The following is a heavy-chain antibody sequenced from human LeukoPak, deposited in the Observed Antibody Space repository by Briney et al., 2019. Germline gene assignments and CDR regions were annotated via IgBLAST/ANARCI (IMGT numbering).Heavy chain of an antibody. CDR2: IYYCGST. Sequence: SETLSLTCTVSGGSISGYYWSWIRQPPGKGLEWIGYIYYCGSTNYNPSLKSRVTISVDTSKNQSSLKLSSVTAADTAVYYCARATVTTPHFDYWGQGTLVTVSS. V-gene: IGHV4-59*01. CDR3: ARATVTTPHFDY. D-gene: IGHD4-17*01. J-gene: IGHJ4*02. CDR1: GGSISGYY.